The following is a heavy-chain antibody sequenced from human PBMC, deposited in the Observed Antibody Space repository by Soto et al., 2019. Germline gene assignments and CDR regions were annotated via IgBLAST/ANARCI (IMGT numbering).Heavy chain of an antibody. CDR2: IYYSGST. D-gene: IGHD3-3*01. CDR3: ARHLYYDFWSGYGNYGMDV. J-gene: IGHJ6*02. Sequence: XETLSLTCTVSGGSISSSSYYGGWIRQPPGKGLEWIGSIYYSGSTYYNPSLKSRVTISVDTSKNQFSLKLSSVTAADTAVYYCARHLYYDFWSGYGNYGMDVWGQGTTVTVSS. V-gene: IGHV4-39*01. CDR1: GGSISSSSYY.